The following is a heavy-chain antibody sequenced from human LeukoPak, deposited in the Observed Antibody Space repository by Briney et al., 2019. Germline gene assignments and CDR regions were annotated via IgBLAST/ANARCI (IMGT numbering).Heavy chain of an antibody. J-gene: IGHJ4*02. CDR2: IWYDGSDK. D-gene: IGHD5-12*01. V-gene: IGHV3-33*06. Sequence: GGALRLSCAASGFTFSNYGMHWVRQAPGKGLEWVAVIWYDGSDKYHADSVKGRFTISRDNSKNTLYLQMNSRRVEDTAVYYCAKCGSSGCHLIDYWGQGTLVTVSS. CDR3: AKCGSSGCHLIDY. CDR1: GFTFSNYG.